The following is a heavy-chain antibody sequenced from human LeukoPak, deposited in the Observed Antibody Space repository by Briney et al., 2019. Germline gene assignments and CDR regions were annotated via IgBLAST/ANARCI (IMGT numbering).Heavy chain of an antibody. D-gene: IGHD2-2*01. J-gene: IGHJ3*02. V-gene: IGHV4-34*01. CDR2: INHSGST. CDR1: GGSFSGYY. Sequence: PSETLSLTCVVYGGSFSGYYWSWIRQPPGKGLEWIGEINHSGSTNYNPSLKSRVTISVDTSENQFSLKLSSVTAADTAVYYCARGALVPAAIFRAFDIWGQGTMVTVSS. CDR3: ARGALVPAAIFRAFDI.